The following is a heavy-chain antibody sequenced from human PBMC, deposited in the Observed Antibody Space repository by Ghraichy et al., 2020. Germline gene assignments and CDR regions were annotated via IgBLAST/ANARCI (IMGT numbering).Heavy chain of an antibody. V-gene: IGHV4-59*08. CDR1: GGSINNYF. Sequence: SETLSLTCTVSGGSINNYFWSWIRQSPGKGLEWIGYIYYSGRTDYNPSLQSRLTMSVDTSKNQFSLNLSSMTAADTAVYYCARRGSGHQLVFDYWGQGSLVTVSS. CDR2: IYYSGRT. J-gene: IGHJ4*02. D-gene: IGHD6-13*01. CDR3: ARRGSGHQLVFDY.